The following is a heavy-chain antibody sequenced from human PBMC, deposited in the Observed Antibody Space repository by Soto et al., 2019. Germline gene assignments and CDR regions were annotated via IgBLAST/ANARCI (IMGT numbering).Heavy chain of an antibody. CDR3: ARLVYDTRLNYMYFDF. CDR2: IFHDGTA. D-gene: IGHD3-10*01. V-gene: IGHV4-4*02. J-gene: IGHJ4*02. CDR1: GVSISSGNW. Sequence: SETLSLTCAVSGVSISSGNWWTWVRQTPQRGLEYIGEIFHDGTANYYPSFERRVAMSVDTSKNQFSLKLTSVTAADTAIYFCARLVYDTRLNYMYFDFWGQGALVTVSS.